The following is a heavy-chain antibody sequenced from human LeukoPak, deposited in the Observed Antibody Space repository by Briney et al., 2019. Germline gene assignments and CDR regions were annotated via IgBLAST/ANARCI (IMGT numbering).Heavy chain of an antibody. D-gene: IGHD5-18*01. J-gene: IGHJ6*03. CDR2: ISWNSGNI. CDR1: GFTFDDYA. CDR3: AEDARYSYGYDYYYYYMDV. Sequence: GGSLRLSCAASGFTFDDYAMHWVRQAPGKGLEWVSGISWNSGNIDYADSVKGRFTISRDNAKNSLYLQMNSLRAEDTAVYYCAEDARYSYGYDYYYYYMDVWGKGTTVTVSS. V-gene: IGHV3-9*01.